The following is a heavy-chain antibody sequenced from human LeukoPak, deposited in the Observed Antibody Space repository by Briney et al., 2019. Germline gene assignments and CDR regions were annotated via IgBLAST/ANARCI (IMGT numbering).Heavy chain of an antibody. J-gene: IGHJ4*02. CDR1: GFTFSSYE. CDR3: AIHPRGADLDY. V-gene: IGHV3-7*01. CDR2: IKSDGSET. Sequence: GGSLRLSCAASGFTFSSYEMNWVRQAPERGLEWVANIKSDGSETYYVDSVKGRFTISRDNAKNSLYLQMNSLRAEDTAVYYCAIHPRGADLDYWGQGTLVTVSS.